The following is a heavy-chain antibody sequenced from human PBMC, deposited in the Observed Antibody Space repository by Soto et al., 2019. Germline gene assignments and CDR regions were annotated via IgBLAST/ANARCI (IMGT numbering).Heavy chain of an antibody. CDR1: GFTFSSYS. V-gene: IGHV3-21*01. J-gene: IGHJ6*03. CDR2: ISSSSSYI. D-gene: IGHD3-9*01. Sequence: EVQLVESGGGLVQPGGSLRLSCAASGFTFSSYSMNWVRQAPGKGLEWVSSISSSSSYIYYADSVKGRFTVSRDNAKNSLYLQMNSLRAEDTAVYYCARDRGYFDWLLSDYYYYMDVWGKGTTVTVSS. CDR3: ARDRGYFDWLLSDYYYYMDV.